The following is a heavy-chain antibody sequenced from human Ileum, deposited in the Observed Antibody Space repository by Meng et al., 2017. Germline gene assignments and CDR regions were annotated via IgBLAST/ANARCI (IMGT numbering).Heavy chain of an antibody. CDR2: INHNGNT. CDR3: ASARYDN. CDR1: GGSFSANY. J-gene: IGHJ4*02. Sequence: QVQLQQWGAGLLKPSETLSLTCVVYGGSFSANYWTWIGQPPGKGLEWIGEINHNGNTNYKPSLKSRVTISVDTSKKQFSLRLTSVTAADTAVYYCASARYDNWGQGTLVTVSS. V-gene: IGHV4-34*01.